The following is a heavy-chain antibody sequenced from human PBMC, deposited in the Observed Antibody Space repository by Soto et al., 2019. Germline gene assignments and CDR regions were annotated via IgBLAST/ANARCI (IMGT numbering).Heavy chain of an antibody. CDR1: GGSISSGGYY. CDR2: IYCSGST. D-gene: IGHD3-10*01. V-gene: IGHV4-31*03. Sequence: PSENLSLSCTVSGGSISSGGYYWSWIRQHPGKGLEWIGYIYCSGSTYYNPSLKSRVTIVVDSSKNQFSLKLSSVPAADTAVYYGARASMVRGVMYYGLDVWGQGSTVTVSS. CDR3: ARASMVRGVMYYGLDV. J-gene: IGHJ6*02.